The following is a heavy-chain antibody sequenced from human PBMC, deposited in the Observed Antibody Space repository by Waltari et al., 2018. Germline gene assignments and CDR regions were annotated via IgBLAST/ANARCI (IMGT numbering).Heavy chain of an antibody. Sequence: QVQLVQSGAEGKRPGTSVQVSGEAAGGTFSSYASRWVRQAPGQGLEWMGRIIPIFGTANYAQKFQGRVTITADKSTSTAYMELSSLRSEDTAVYYCAREMTMVVKAGMDVWGQGTTVTVSS. D-gene: IGHD4-17*01. V-gene: IGHV1-69*08. CDR3: AREMTMVVKAGMDV. CDR1: GGTFSSYA. J-gene: IGHJ6*02. CDR2: IIPIFGTA.